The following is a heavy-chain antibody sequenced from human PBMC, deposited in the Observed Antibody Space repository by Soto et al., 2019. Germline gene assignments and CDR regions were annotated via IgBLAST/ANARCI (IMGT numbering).Heavy chain of an antibody. J-gene: IGHJ4*02. CDR3: AQEGYYDSSGKVFDY. Sequence: GGSLRLSCAASGFTFSSYAMHWVRQAPGKGLEWVAVISYDGSNKYYADSVKGRFTISRDNSKNTLYLQMNSLRAEDTAVYYCAQEGYYDSSGKVFDYWGQGTLVTVSS. D-gene: IGHD3-22*01. CDR2: ISYDGSNK. V-gene: IGHV3-30-3*01. CDR1: GFTFSSYA.